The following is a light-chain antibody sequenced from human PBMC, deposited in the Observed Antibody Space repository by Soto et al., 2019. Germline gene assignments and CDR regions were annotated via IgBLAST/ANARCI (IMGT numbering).Light chain of an antibody. CDR3: QSYDTSLSGWV. J-gene: IGLJ3*02. CDR2: SNN. Sequence: QSVLTQAPSVSGAPGQRVTISCTGSSSNIGAGYDVHWYQHLPGTAPKLLIHSNNYRPSGVPDRFSGSKSGTSASLAITGLQAEDEADYYCQSYDTSLSGWVFGGGTKVTVL. CDR1: SSNIGAGYD. V-gene: IGLV1-40*01.